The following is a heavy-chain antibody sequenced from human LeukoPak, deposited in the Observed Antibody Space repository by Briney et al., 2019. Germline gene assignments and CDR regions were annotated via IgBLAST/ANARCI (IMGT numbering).Heavy chain of an antibody. J-gene: IGHJ5*02. Sequence: GASVKVSCKASGYTFTDYYIHWVRQAPGQGLEWMGRINPNSGGTNYAQKFQGRVSMTRDTSISTAYMELSRLRSDDTAVYYCARVYCSSTSCYSWFDPWGQGTLVTVSS. V-gene: IGHV1-2*06. D-gene: IGHD2-2*02. CDR2: INPNSGGT. CDR1: GYTFTDYY. CDR3: ARVYCSSTSCYSWFDP.